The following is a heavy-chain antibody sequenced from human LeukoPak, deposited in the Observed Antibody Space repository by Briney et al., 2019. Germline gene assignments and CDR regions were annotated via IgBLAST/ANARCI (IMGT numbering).Heavy chain of an antibody. J-gene: IGHJ4*02. V-gene: IGHV1-18*01. Sequence: ASVKVSCKASGYTFTSYGISWVRQAPGQGPEWMGWISAYNGNTNYAQKLQGRVTMTTDTSTSTAYMELRSLRSDDTAVYYCARDPHYGGNAGLGYWGQGTLVTVSS. CDR2: ISAYNGNT. CDR3: ARDPHYGGNAGLGY. D-gene: IGHD4-17*01. CDR1: GYTFTSYG.